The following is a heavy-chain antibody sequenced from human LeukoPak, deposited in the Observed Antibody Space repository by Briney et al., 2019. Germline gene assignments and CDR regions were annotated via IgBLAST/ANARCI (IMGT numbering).Heavy chain of an antibody. Sequence: SETMSLTCTVSGGSISSYYWSWIRQPPGKGLEWIGYIYHSGSTNYNPSLKSRVTISVDTSKNQFSLKLSSVTAADTAVYYCARAAGFGELWDYWGQGTLVTVSS. CDR2: IYHSGST. D-gene: IGHD3-10*01. V-gene: IGHV4-59*01. J-gene: IGHJ4*02. CDR1: GGSISSYY. CDR3: ARAAGFGELWDY.